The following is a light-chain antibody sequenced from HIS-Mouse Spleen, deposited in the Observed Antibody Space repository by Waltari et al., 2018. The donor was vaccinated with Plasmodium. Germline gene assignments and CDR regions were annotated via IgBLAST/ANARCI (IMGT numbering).Light chain of an antibody. V-gene: IGKV1-5*03. Sequence: IQMTQSPPPLSAPVGDRLTITSRASQSISSWLAWYQQKPGKAPKLLIYKASSLESGVPSRFSGSGSGTEFTLTISSLQPDDFATYYCQQYNSYSPWTFGQGTKVEIK. CDR3: QQYNSYSPWT. CDR1: QSISSW. J-gene: IGKJ1*01. CDR2: KAS.